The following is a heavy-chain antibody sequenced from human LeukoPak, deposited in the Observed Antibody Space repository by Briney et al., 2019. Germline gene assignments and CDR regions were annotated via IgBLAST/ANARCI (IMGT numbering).Heavy chain of an antibody. CDR2: LYHTGSI. J-gene: IGHJ4*02. CDR3: SRLWFGGEGQ. D-gene: IGHD3-10*01. V-gene: IGHV4-39*01. CDR1: DGSITCGSCY. Sequence: PSETLSLTCTVSDGSITCGSCYWAWIRQPPGKGLEWIGSLYHTGSIYYNASLRSRVTISGDTSDNQFSLKLNSVTAADTAVYYCSRLWFGGEGQWGQGTLVTVSS.